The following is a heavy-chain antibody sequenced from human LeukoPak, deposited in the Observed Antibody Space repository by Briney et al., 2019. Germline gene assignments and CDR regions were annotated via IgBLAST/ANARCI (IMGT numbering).Heavy chain of an antibody. V-gene: IGHV3-7*01. CDR3: AREARTDDAFDI. Sequence: QSGGSLRLSCAASGFTFSSYWMSWVRQAPGKGLEWVANIKQDGSEKYYVDSVKGRFTISRDNSKNTLYLQMSSLRAEDTAVYYCAREARTDDAFDIWGQGTMVTVSS. J-gene: IGHJ3*02. CDR2: IKQDGSEK. CDR1: GFTFSSYW.